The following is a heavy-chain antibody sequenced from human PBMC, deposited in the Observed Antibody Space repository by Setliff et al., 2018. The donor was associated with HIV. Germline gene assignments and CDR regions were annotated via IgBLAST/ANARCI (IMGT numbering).Heavy chain of an antibody. CDR1: EYTFTDYF. CDR2: INPNSGGT. J-gene: IGHJ3*01. V-gene: IGHV1-2*06. Sequence: ASVKVSCKASEYTFTDYFIHWVRQAPGQGPEWMGRINPNSGGTNYAQKFQGRVTMTRDTSISTAYMELSRLRSDDTAVYYCARPRVFDSFDVWGQGTMVTVSS. CDR3: ARPRVFDSFDV.